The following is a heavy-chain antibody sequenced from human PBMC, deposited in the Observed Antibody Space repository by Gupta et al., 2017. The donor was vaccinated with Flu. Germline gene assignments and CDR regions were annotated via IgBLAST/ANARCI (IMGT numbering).Heavy chain of an antibody. D-gene: IGHD3-3*01. CDR2: IYYSGST. J-gene: IGHJ4*02. V-gene: IGHV4-59*01. Sequence: QVQLQESGPGLVKPSETLSLTCTVAGGPIRSYYWSWIRQPPGKGLEWIGYIYYSGSTNYNPSLKSRVTISVDTSKNQFSLKLSSVTAADTAVYYCARLADDFWSGYYADYWGQGTLVTVSS. CDR3: ARLADDFWSGYYADY. CDR1: GGPIRSYY.